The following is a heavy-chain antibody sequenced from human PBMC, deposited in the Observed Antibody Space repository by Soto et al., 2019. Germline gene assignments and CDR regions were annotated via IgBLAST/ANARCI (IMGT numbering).Heavy chain of an antibody. CDR2: IGTAGDT. Sequence: GGSLRLSCAASGFTFSSYDMHWVRQATGKGLEWVSAIGTAGDTYYPGSVKGRFTISRENAKNSLYLQMNSLRAGDTAVYYCARSTKPRYYYDSSADPTYYDGMDVWGQGTTVTVSS. V-gene: IGHV3-13*01. D-gene: IGHD3-22*01. CDR3: ARSTKPRYYYDSSADPTYYDGMDV. CDR1: GFTFSSYD. J-gene: IGHJ6*02.